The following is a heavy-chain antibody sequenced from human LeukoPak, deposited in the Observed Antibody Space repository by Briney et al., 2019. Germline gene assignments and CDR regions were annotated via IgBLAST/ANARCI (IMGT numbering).Heavy chain of an antibody. CDR3: AREGVWRQQLVDYCYGMDV. J-gene: IGHJ6*02. V-gene: IGHV3-74*01. CDR2: INSDGSST. D-gene: IGHD6-13*01. Sequence: PGGSLRLSCAASGFTFSSYWMHWVRQAPGKGLVWVSRINSDGSSTSYADSVKGRFTISRDNAKNTLYLQMNSLRAEDTAVYYCAREGVWRQQLVDYCYGMDVWGQGTTVTVSS. CDR1: GFTFSSYW.